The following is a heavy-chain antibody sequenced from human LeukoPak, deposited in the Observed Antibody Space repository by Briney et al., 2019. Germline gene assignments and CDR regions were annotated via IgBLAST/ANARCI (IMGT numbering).Heavy chain of an antibody. CDR3: AKGQRLSRNPLFGY. CDR2: ISYDGSNK. Sequence: GGSLRLSCAASGFTFSSYGMHWVRQAPGKGLEWVAVISYDGSNKYYADSVKGRFTISRDNSKNTLYLQMNSLRAEDTAVYYCAKGQRLSRNPLFGYWGQGTLVTVSS. J-gene: IGHJ4*02. CDR1: GFTFSSYG. D-gene: IGHD2/OR15-2a*01. V-gene: IGHV3-30*18.